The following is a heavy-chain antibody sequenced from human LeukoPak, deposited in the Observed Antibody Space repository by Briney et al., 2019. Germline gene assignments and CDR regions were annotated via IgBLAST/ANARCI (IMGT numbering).Heavy chain of an antibody. CDR3: ARDSRGFSYGPNTDY. CDR1: GFTSSSYW. D-gene: IGHD5-18*01. V-gene: IGHV3-7*01. CDR2: IKHDGTET. Sequence: GGSLRLSCAASGFTSSSYWMSWVRQAPGKGLEWVASIKHDGTETYFVDSVKGRFTISRDTAKNSLYLQMNSLRVEDTAVYFCARDSRGFSYGPNTDYWGQGTLVTVSS. J-gene: IGHJ4*02.